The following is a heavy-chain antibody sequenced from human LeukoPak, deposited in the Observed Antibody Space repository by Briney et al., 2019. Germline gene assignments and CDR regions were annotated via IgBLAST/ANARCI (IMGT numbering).Heavy chain of an antibody. Sequence: GGSLRLSCVVSGFTFSSYAMSWVRQAPGKGLEWVSAMSGSGGRTYYADSVKGRFTISRDNSKNTLYLQMNSLRVEDTAVYYCATSSVTYGSGNYDSRAFEDWGQGTLVTVSS. CDR2: MSGSGGRT. J-gene: IGHJ4*02. D-gene: IGHD3-10*01. V-gene: IGHV3-23*01. CDR3: ATSSVTYGSGNYDSRAFED. CDR1: GFTFSSYA.